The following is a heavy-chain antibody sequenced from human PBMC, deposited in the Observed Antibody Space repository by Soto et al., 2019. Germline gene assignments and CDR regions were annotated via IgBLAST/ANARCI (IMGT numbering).Heavy chain of an antibody. J-gene: IGHJ4*02. D-gene: IGHD3-9*01. V-gene: IGHV3-7*01. CDR3: ARAQPGFYDILTGYYFLDY. CDR1: GLNFISYW. Sequence: GGSLRLSCAASGLNFISYWMSWVRQATGKGLEWVANIKQDGSEKYYVDSVKGRFTISRDNAKNSLYLQMNSLRAEDTAVYYCARAQPGFYDILTGYYFLDYWGQGTLVTVSS. CDR2: IKQDGSEK.